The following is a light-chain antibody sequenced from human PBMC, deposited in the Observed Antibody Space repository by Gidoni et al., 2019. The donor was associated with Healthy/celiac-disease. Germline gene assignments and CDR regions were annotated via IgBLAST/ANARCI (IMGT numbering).Light chain of an antibody. Sequence: QSVLPQPPSVSGAPGQRVTISCTGSSPNIGAGYDVHWYQQLPGTAPKLLIYGNSNRPSGVPYRFSGSKSGTSASLAITGLQAEDEADYYCQSYDSSLSGYVFGTGTKVTVL. CDR2: GNS. J-gene: IGLJ1*01. CDR3: QSYDSSLSGYV. CDR1: SPNIGAGYD. V-gene: IGLV1-40*01.